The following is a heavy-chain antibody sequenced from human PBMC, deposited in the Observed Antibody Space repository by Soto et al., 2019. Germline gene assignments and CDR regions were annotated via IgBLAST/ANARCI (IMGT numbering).Heavy chain of an antibody. CDR2: IYYSGST. CDR3: ARRNGVVGSGSGSYRP. V-gene: IGHV4-39*01. J-gene: IGHJ5*02. CDR1: GGSISSSSYY. D-gene: IGHD3-10*01. Sequence: QLQLQESGPGLVKPSETLSLTCTVSGGSISSSSYYWGWIRQPPGKGLAWIGSIYYSGSTYYNPSLKSRVTIPLDTSKTQFPLKLSSLTAADTDVYYCARRNGVVGSGSGSYRPWGQGTLVTVSS.